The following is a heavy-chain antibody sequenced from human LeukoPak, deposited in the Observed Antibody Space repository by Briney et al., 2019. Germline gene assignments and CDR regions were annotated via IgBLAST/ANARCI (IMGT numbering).Heavy chain of an antibody. V-gene: IGHV4-38-2*02. J-gene: IGHJ4*02. D-gene: IGHD2-15*01. CDR3: ARWAVVTANYFDY. CDR2: IYNSGST. CDR1: GYSISSGYC. Sequence: PSETLSLTCTVSGYSISSGYCWGWIRQPPGKGLEWIGNIYNSGSTYYNPSLKSQVTISVDTSKNQFSLKLSSVTAADTAVYYCARWAVVTANYFDYWGQGTLVTVSS.